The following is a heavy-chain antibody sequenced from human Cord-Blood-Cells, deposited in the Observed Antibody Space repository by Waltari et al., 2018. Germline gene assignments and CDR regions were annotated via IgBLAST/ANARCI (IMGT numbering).Heavy chain of an antibody. D-gene: IGHD2-2*01. CDR1: GGSFSGYY. V-gene: IGHV4-34*01. Sequence: QVQLQQWGAGLLKPSETLSLTCAVYGGSFSGYYWSWIRQPPGKGLEWIGEINHSGRTNYNPSLTSRVTRSVDTSKNQFSLKLSSVTAADTAVYYCARGACSSTSCYGAFDIWGQGTMVTVSS. CDR3: ARGACSSTSCYGAFDI. CDR2: INHSGRT. J-gene: IGHJ3*02.